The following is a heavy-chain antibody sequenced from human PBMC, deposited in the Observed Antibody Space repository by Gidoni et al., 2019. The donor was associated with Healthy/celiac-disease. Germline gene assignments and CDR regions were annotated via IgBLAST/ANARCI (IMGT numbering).Heavy chain of an antibody. CDR3: ARGVADIVVVVAAKSRDFDY. CDR2: INHSGST. CDR1: GGSFSGYY. Sequence: QVQLQQWGAGLLKPSETLSLTCAVYGGSFSGYYWSWIRQTPGKGLEWIGEINHSGSTNYNPSLKSRVTISVDTSKNQFSLKLSSVTAADTAVYYCARGVADIVVVVAAKSRDFDYWGQGTLVTVSS. J-gene: IGHJ4*02. V-gene: IGHV4-34*01. D-gene: IGHD2-15*01.